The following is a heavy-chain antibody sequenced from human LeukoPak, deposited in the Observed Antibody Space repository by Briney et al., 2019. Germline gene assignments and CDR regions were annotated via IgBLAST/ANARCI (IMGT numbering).Heavy chain of an antibody. CDR2: ISTYNGDS. J-gene: IGHJ3*02. CDR1: GYTFTNYG. V-gene: IGHV1-18*01. D-gene: IGHD6-19*01. Sequence: ASVKVSCKASGYTFTNYGISWVRQAPGQGLEWMGWISTYNGDSNYAQKLQDRVTMTTNTSTTTAYMDLRSLRSDDTAVYYCARAGGWAREDYKGDAFDIWGQGTMVTVSS. CDR3: ARAGGWAREDYKGDAFDI.